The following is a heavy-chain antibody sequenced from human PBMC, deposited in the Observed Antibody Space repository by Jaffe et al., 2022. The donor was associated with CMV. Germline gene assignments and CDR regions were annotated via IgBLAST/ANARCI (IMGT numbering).Heavy chain of an antibody. CDR3: TRFSSTVFDY. CDR1: GFTFGDYA. CDR2: IRSKAYGGTT. D-gene: IGHD2-2*01. Sequence: EVQLVESGGGLVQPGRSLRLSCTASGFTFGDYAMSWVRQAPGKGLEWVGFIRSKAYGGTTEYAASVKGRFTISRDDSKSIAYLQMNSLKTEDTAVYYCTRFSSTVFDYWGQGTLVTVSS. J-gene: IGHJ4*02. V-gene: IGHV3-49*04.